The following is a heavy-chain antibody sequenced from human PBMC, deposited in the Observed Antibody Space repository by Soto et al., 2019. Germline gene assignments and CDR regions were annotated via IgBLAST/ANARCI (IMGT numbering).Heavy chain of an antibody. Sequence: QVQLEESGPGLVKPSQTLSLMCTVSGVPISGSDYHWSWIRQSPGKGLEWIGYIFPSGATHYNSSLGSRLTMSVETSKSQFSLRLTAVTAADTAVYFCARGSAAKRDFDLWGRGTLVTVSS. CDR1: GVPISGSDYH. CDR2: IFPSGAT. CDR3: ARGSAAKRDFDL. D-gene: IGHD5-18*01. J-gene: IGHJ2*01. V-gene: IGHV4-30-4*01.